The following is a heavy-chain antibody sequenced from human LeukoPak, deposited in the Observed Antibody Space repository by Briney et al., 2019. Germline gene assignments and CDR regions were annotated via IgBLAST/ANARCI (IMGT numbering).Heavy chain of an antibody. CDR1: GYTFTSYD. CDR3: ARGVLYSSSWYAREYYFDY. D-gene: IGHD6-13*01. CDR2: MNPNSGNT. J-gene: IGHJ4*02. Sequence: ASVKVSCKASGYTFTSYDINWVRQATGQGLEWMGWMNPNSGNTGYAQKFQGRVTMTRNTSISTAYMELSSLRSEDTAAYYCARGVLYSSSWYAREYYFDYWGQGTLVTVSS. V-gene: IGHV1-8*01.